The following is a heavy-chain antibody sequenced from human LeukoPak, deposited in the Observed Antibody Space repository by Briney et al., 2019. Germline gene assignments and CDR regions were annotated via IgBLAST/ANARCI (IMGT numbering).Heavy chain of an antibody. CDR3: ATASYGEFDY. V-gene: IGHV1-24*01. CDR2: FDPEDGET. Sequence: VAPVKVSCKVSGYTLTELSMHWVRQAPGKGLEWMGGFDPEDGETIYAQKFQGRVTMTEDTSTDTAYMELSSLRSEDTAVYYCATASYGEFDYWGQGTLVTVSS. CDR1: GYTLTELS. D-gene: IGHD1-26*01. J-gene: IGHJ4*02.